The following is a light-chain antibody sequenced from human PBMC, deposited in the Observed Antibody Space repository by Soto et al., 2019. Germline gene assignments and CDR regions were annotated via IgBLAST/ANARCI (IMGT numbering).Light chain of an antibody. CDR1: QSVSSD. V-gene: IGKV3-15*01. J-gene: IGKJ4*01. Sequence: EIEMTQSPATLSVSPGDRATLSCRASQSVSSDLAWYQQKPGRTPSLLIYDVSTRATGILSRFSGSGSGTEFTLTISSLQSEDFADYYCQQYNSSPLTFGGGTKVEIK. CDR2: DVS. CDR3: QQYNSSPLT.